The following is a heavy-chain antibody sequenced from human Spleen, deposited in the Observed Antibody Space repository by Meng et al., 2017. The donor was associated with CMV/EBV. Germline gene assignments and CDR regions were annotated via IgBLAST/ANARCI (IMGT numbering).Heavy chain of an antibody. CDR2: ISSSSSYI. J-gene: IGHJ4*02. CDR1: GFTFSSYS. CDR3: ARDYSCDY. V-gene: IGHV3-21*01. D-gene: IGHD2-15*01. Sequence: GESLKISCAASGFTFSSYSMNWVRQAPGKGLEWVSSISSSSSYIYYADSVKGRFTISRDNAKNSLHLQMNSLRAEDTAVYYCARDYSCDYWGQGTLVTVSS.